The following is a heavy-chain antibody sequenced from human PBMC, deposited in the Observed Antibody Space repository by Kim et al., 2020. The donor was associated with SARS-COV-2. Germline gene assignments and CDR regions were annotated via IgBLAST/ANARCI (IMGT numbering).Heavy chain of an antibody. Sequence: SETLSLTCTVSGGSISSYYWSWIRQPPGKGLEWIGYIYYSGSTNYNPSLKSRVTISVDTSKNQFSLKLSSVTAADTAVYYCARAQGVAARPGANYRGWFDPWGQGTLVTVSS. V-gene: IGHV4-59*13. CDR1: GGSISSYY. D-gene: IGHD6-6*01. J-gene: IGHJ5*02. CDR2: IYYSGST. CDR3: ARAQGVAARPGANYRGWFDP.